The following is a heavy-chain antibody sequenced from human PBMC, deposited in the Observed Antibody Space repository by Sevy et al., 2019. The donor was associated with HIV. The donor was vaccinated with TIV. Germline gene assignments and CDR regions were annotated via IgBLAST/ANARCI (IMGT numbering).Heavy chain of an antibody. D-gene: IGHD2-2*01. Sequence: SETLSLTCAVNGGSFSGYYWSWIRQPPGKGLEWMREINHSGSTNYNPSLKSRVIISVDTSKNQFSLKLSSVTAADTAVYYCARHCSTTSCSHAFDIWGQGTMVTVSS. CDR1: GGSFSGYY. CDR3: ARHCSTTSCSHAFDI. V-gene: IGHV4-34*01. J-gene: IGHJ3*02. CDR2: INHSGST.